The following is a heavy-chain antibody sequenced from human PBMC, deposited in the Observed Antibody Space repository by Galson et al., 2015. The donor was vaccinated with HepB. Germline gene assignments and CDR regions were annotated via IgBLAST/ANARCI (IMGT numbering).Heavy chain of an antibody. Sequence: SVKVSCKASGYTFTGNYIHWVRQAPGQGLEWVGWVNPRSGATDYAQKFQGRVTMTRGTSINTAYMELSSLRSDDTAVYYCVRLQDDSEGFYLYFDLWGRGTLVTVSS. V-gene: IGHV1-2*02. J-gene: IGHJ2*01. D-gene: IGHD5-24*01. CDR1: GYTFTGNY. CDR2: VNPRSGAT. CDR3: VRLQDDSEGFYLYFDL.